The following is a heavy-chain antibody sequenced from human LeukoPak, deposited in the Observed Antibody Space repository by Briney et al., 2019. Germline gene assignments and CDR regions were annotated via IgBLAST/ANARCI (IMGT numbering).Heavy chain of an antibody. J-gene: IGHJ3*02. Sequence: SETLSLTCTVSGGSVSSGSYYWSWIRQPPGKGLEWIGYIYYSGSTNYNPSLKSRVTISVDTSKIQFSLKLSSVTAADTAVYYCASRYCSGGSCYLDAFDIWGQGTMVTVSS. D-gene: IGHD2-15*01. CDR2: IYYSGST. CDR1: GGSVSSGSYY. V-gene: IGHV4-61*01. CDR3: ASRYCSGGSCYLDAFDI.